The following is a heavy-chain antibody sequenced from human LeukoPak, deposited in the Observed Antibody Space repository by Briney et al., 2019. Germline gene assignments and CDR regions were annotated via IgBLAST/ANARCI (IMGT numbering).Heavy chain of an antibody. CDR3: VRGKRRFDF. J-gene: IGHJ4*02. V-gene: IGHV3-11*01. CDR1: GGSFSGYY. Sequence: LSLTCAVYGGSFSGYYWSWIRQPPGKGLEWVAYISGSGNSMYYTDSVRGRFTISRDNARNSLFLHMSSLRADDTAVFYCVRGKRRFDFWGRGTLVSVSS. CDR2: ISGSGNSM.